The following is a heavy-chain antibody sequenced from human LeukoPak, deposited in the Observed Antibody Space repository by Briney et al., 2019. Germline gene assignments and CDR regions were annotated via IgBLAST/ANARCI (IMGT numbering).Heavy chain of an antibody. Sequence: SETLSLTCTVSGGSIRSSNSNWGWIRQPPGKGLEWIGNIYYSGSTYYNPSLKSRVTISVDTSKNQFSLRLSSVTAADTAVYYCARGILTGDPERDYWGQGTLVTVSS. D-gene: IGHD7-27*01. CDR3: ARGILTGDPERDY. CDR2: IYYSGST. V-gene: IGHV4-39*07. CDR1: GGSIRSSNSN. J-gene: IGHJ4*02.